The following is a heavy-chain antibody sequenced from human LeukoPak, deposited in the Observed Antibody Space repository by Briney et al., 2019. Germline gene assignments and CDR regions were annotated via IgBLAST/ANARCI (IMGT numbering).Heavy chain of an antibody. CDR3: ARGGLRVMVYRLYYMDV. J-gene: IGHJ6*03. V-gene: IGHV1-2*02. D-gene: IGHD2-8*01. CDR1: GYSFTGYY. CDR2: INPNSGDT. Sequence: ASVKVSCKASGYSFTGYYMHWVRQAPGQGLEWMGWINPNSGDTKYGQKFQGRVTMTRDTSISTAYMELTRLRSDDTAVYYCARGGLRVMVYRLYYMDVWGKGTTVTVSS.